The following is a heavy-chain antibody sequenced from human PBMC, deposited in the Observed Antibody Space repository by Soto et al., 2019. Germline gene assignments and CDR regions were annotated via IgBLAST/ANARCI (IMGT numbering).Heavy chain of an antibody. CDR3: ARDDYDILTGYPNWFDP. CDR2: IYHSGST. D-gene: IGHD3-9*01. J-gene: IGHJ5*02. Sequence: PSETLSLTCAVSGYSISSGYYWGWIRQPPGKGLEWIGSIYHSGSTYYNPSLKSRVTISVDTSKNQFSLKLSSVTAADTAVYYCARDDYDILTGYPNWFDPWGQGTLVTV. V-gene: IGHV4-38-2*02. CDR1: GYSISSGYY.